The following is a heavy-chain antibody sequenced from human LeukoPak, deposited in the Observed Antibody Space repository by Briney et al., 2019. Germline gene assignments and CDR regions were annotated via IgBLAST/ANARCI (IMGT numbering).Heavy chain of an antibody. CDR1: GGSISNYY. V-gene: IGHV4-59*01. J-gene: IGHJ6*03. CDR3: ARDSDLYYDFWSGRKYYYYMDV. CDR2: IYYSGST. D-gene: IGHD3-3*01. Sequence: SETLSLTCTVSGGSISNYYWSWIRQPPGKGLEWIGYIYYSGSTKYNPSLKSRVTISVDTSKNQFSLRLNSVTAADTAVFYCARDSDLYYDFWSGRKYYYYMDVWGKGTTVTISS.